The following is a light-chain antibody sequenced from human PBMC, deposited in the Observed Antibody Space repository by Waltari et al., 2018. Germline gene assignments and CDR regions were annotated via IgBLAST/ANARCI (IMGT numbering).Light chain of an antibody. Sequence: QLVLTQSPSASASLGASVKLTCTLSSGHSSHTISWHQQQPAKGPRDLMTVNSDGSHSKGDEIPDRFSGSSSGAERYLTISSLQSEDEADYYCQTGGHGTWVFGGGTKLTVL. CDR1: SGHSSHT. CDR3: QTGGHGTWV. J-gene: IGLJ3*02. CDR2: VNSDGSH. V-gene: IGLV4-69*01.